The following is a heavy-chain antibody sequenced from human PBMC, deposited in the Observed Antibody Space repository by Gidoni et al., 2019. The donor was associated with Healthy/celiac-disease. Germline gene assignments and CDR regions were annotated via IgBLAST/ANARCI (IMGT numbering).Heavy chain of an antibody. CDR3: ARHRVMGYGMDV. Sequence: QVQLQESGPGLVKPSETLSLTCTVSGGSISSYYCSWIRQPPGKGLEWIGYIYYSGSTNYNPSLKSRVTISVDTSKNQFSLKLSSVTAADTAVYYCARHRVMGYGMDVWGQGTTVTVSS. D-gene: IGHD2-8*01. CDR2: IYYSGST. CDR1: GGSISSYY. J-gene: IGHJ6*02. V-gene: IGHV4-59*08.